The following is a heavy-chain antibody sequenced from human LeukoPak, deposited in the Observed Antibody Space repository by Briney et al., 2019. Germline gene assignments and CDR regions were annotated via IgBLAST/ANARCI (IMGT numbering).Heavy chain of an antibody. V-gene: IGHV3-30*18. CDR1: GFTFSSYG. D-gene: IGHD4-23*01. Sequence: GGFLRLSCAASGFTFSSYGMHWVRQAPGKGLEWVAVISYDGSNKYHADSVKGRFTISRDNSKNTLYLQMNSLRAEDTAVYYCAKYGGNSGLSYWGQGTLVTVSS. CDR3: AKYGGNSGLSY. J-gene: IGHJ4*02. CDR2: ISYDGSNK.